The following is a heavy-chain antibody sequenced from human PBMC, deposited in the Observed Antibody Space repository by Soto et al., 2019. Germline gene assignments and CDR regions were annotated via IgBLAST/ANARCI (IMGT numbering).Heavy chain of an antibody. D-gene: IGHD3-16*01. V-gene: IGHV3-23*01. J-gene: IGHJ3*01. CDR2: ISDAAASA. Sequence: EVQLLESGGGLVQPGGSLRLSCVASGFTFSSYAMRWVRQVPGEGLEWVSTISDAAASAYYVDSVKGRFTISRDNSKRALYLQMNSPRAEDSGMYCCARPYGGKIGDAPDLWGQGTMVTVSS. CDR1: GFTFSSYA. CDR3: ARPYGGKIGDAPDL.